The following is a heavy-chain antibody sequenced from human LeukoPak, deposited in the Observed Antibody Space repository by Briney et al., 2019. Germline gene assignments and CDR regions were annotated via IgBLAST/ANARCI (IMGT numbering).Heavy chain of an antibody. Sequence: SETLSVSCTVSGGSINSYYWSWIRQPPGKGLEWIGYIYYTGQTNYNPSLKSRVTISLDTSKNQFSLTLTAVTAADTAVYYCVRLSVVSPHRYFDLWGRGTLVTVSS. V-gene: IGHV4-59*08. CDR1: GGSINSYY. D-gene: IGHD4-23*01. CDR3: VRLSVVSPHRYFDL. CDR2: IYYTGQT. J-gene: IGHJ2*01.